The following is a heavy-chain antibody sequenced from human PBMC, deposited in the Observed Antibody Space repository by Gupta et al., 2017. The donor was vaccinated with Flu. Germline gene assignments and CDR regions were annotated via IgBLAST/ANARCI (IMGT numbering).Heavy chain of an antibody. CDR3: TRLYWNYERNYFDY. Sequence: EVHLVDSGAGLVQPGRYLRLSCPASGLAFGEHPLNWVRPAPGKGLAWVGFTRSNSDGGATEYAASVKGRFTVSRDDSKSIAYLKMNSLKTEDTAIYYCTRLYWNYERNYFDYWGQGTLVTVSS. J-gene: IGHJ4*02. D-gene: IGHD1-7*01. CDR2: TRSNSDGGAT. CDR1: GLAFGEHP. V-gene: IGHV3-49*04.